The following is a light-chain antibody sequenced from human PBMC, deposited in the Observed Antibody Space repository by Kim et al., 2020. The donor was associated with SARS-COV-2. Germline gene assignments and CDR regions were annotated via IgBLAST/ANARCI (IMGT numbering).Light chain of an antibody. CDR2: DVS. V-gene: IGLV2-11*01. CDR1: SSDVGGYNY. Sequence: QSALTQPRSVSGSPGQSVTVSCTGTSSDVGGYNYVSWYQHHPGKAPKLMIYDVSERPSGVPDRFSGSKSGNTASLTISGLQAEDEADYYCCSYAGSDTFVFGGGTKLTVL. J-gene: IGLJ2*01. CDR3: CSYAGSDTFV.